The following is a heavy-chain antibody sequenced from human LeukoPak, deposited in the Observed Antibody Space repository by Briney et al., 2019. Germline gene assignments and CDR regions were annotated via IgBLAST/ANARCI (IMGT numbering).Heavy chain of an antibody. J-gene: IGHJ3*02. CDR1: GYTFTGYY. V-gene: IGHV1-2*02. D-gene: IGHD3-22*01. Sequence: ASVKVSCKASGYTFTGYYMHWVRQAPGQGLEWMGWINPNSAGTNYAQKFQGRVTMTRDTSISTAYMELSRLRSDDTAVYYCARADRTITMIVVDTDAFDIWGQGTMVTVSS. CDR3: ARADRTITMIVVDTDAFDI. CDR2: INPNSAGT.